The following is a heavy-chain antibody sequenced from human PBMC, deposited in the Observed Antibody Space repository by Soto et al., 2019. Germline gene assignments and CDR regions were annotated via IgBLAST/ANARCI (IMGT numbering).Heavy chain of an antibody. CDR1: GFTFSDYA. Sequence: GGSLRLSCVASGFTFSDYAMSWVRQAPGKGLEWVSDISGSGSSTYYADSVKGRFTISRDNSKNTLYLHMNSLRAEDTAVYYCPPLYDDFWSGLVVRHYYYGMDVWGQGTTVTVSS. V-gene: IGHV3-23*01. D-gene: IGHD3-3*01. CDR2: ISGSGSST. CDR3: PPLYDDFWSGLVVRHYYYGMDV. J-gene: IGHJ6*02.